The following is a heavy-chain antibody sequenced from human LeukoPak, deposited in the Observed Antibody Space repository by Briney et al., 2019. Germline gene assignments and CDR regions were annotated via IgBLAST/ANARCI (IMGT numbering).Heavy chain of an antibody. J-gene: IGHJ6*03. CDR3: ARQKAVVVVAATPDEDYGDYVDYYYYMDV. Sequence: PGGSLRLSCAASGFTFSRYWMSWVRQAPGKGLEWVANIKEDGSEKYHVDSVKGRLTISRDNAKNSLSLQIKSLRAEDTAVYYCARQKAVVVVAATPDEDYGDYVDYYYYMDVWGKGTTVTVSS. V-gene: IGHV3-7*01. CDR1: GFTFSRYW. D-gene: IGHD2-15*01. CDR2: IKEDGSEK.